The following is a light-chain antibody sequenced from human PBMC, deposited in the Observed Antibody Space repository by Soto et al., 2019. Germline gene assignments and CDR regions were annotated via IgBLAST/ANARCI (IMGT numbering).Light chain of an antibody. CDR2: DVS. CDR3: SSYACSYTVV. J-gene: IGLJ2*01. V-gene: IGLV2-11*01. Sequence: QSALTQPRSVSGSPGQSVTISCTGTSNDVGGYNFVSWYQQHPGKVPKLFIYDVSRRPSGVPDRFSGSKSGNTASLTISGLQAEDEADYYCSSYACSYTVVFGGGTQLTVL. CDR1: SNDVGGYNF.